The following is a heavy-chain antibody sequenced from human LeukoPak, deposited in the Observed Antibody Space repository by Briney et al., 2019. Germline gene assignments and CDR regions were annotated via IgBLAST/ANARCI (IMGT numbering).Heavy chain of an antibody. V-gene: IGHV3-53*01. CDR1: GFTVSSNY. CDR3: ARELVRGVIHWFDP. CDR2: IYSGGST. J-gene: IGHJ5*02. Sequence: EGSLRLSCAASGFTVSSNYMSWVRQAPGKGLEWVSVIYSGGSTYYADSVKGRFTISRDNSKNTLYLQMNSLRAEDTAVYYCARELVRGVIHWFDPWGQGTLVTVSS. D-gene: IGHD3-10*01.